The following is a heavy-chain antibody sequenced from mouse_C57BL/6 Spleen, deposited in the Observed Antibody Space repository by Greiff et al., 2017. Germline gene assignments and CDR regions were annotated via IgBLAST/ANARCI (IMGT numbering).Heavy chain of an antibody. CDR1: GYTFTSYW. CDR3: ARKAIVTTMGFDY. Sequence: QVQLQQPGAELVRPGTSVKLSCKASGYTFTSYWMHWVKQRPGQGLEWIGVIDPSDSYTNYNQKFKGKATLTVDTSSRTAYMQLSSLTSEDSAVYYCARKAIVTTMGFDYWGQGTTLTVSS. V-gene: IGHV1-59*01. CDR2: IDPSDSYT. D-gene: IGHD2-13*01. J-gene: IGHJ2*01.